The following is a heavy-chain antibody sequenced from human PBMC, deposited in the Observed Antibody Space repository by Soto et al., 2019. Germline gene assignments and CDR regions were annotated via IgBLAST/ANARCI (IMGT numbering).Heavy chain of an antibody. V-gene: IGHV1-24*01. CDR2: FDPEDGET. CDR1: GYTLTELS. J-gene: IGHJ5*02. CDR3: ATDHGYSSSWYNPDWFDP. D-gene: IGHD6-13*01. Sequence: AASVKVSCKVSGYTLTELSMHWVRQAPGKGLEWMGGFDPEDGETIYAQKFQGRVTMTEDTSTDTAYMELSSLRSEDTAVYYCATDHGYSSSWYNPDWFDPWGQGTLVTVSS.